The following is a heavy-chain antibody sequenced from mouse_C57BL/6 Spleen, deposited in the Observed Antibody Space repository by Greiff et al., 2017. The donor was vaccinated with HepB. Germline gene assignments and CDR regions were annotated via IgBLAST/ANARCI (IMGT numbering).Heavy chain of an antibody. J-gene: IGHJ2*01. Sequence: QVQLQQSGPELVKPGASVKISCKASGYAFSSSWMNWVKQRPGKGLEWIGRIYPGDGDTNYNGKFKGKATLTADKSSSTAYMQLSSLTSEDSAVYFCARSITTVVEPFDYWGQGTTLTVSS. D-gene: IGHD1-1*01. CDR2: IYPGDGDT. CDR1: GYAFSSSW. V-gene: IGHV1-82*01. CDR3: ARSITTVVEPFDY.